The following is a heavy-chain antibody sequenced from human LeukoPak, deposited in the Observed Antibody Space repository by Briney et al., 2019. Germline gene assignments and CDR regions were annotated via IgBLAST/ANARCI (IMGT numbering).Heavy chain of an antibody. CDR2: IIPIFGTA. V-gene: IGHV1-69*13. J-gene: IGHJ4*02. CDR3: AAGDPFPAFFDY. CDR1: GGTFSSYA. D-gene: IGHD3-16*01. Sequence: SVKVSCKASGGTFSSYAISWVRQAPGQGLGWMGGIIPIFGTANYAQKFQGRVTITADESTSTAYMELSSLRSEDTAVYYCAAGDPFPAFFDYWGQGTLVTVSS.